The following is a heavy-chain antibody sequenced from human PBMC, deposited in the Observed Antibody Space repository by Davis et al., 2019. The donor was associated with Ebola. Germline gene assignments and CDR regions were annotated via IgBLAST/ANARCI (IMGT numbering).Heavy chain of an antibody. V-gene: IGHV1-18*01. Sequence: AASVKVSCKASGYTFTSYDINWVRQATGQGLEWMGWMNPNSGNTNYAQKLQGRVTMTTDTSTSTAYMELRSLRSDDTAVYYCARDFGNYYDSSGYYYRWDDAFDIWGQGTMVTVSS. CDR2: MNPNSGNT. CDR3: ARDFGNYYDSSGYYYRWDDAFDI. J-gene: IGHJ3*02. CDR1: GYTFTSYD. D-gene: IGHD3-22*01.